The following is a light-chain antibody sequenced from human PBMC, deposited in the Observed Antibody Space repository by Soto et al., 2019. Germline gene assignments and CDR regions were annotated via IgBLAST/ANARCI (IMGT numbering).Light chain of an antibody. V-gene: IGLV1-51*01. Sequence: QSVLTQPPSVSAAPGQKVTISCSGSSSNIGRNYVSWYQQLPGTAPKLLMYDNNKRPSGIPDRFSGSKSGTSGTLGITGLQTGDEADYYCGTWDTSLSAVVFGGGTKVTVL. J-gene: IGLJ2*01. CDR2: DNN. CDR1: SSNIGRNY. CDR3: GTWDTSLSAVV.